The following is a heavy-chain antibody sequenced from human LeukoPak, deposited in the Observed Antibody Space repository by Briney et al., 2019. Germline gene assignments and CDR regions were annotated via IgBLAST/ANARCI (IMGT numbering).Heavy chain of an antibody. Sequence: SETLSLTCTVSGGSISSHYWSWIRQPPGKGLEWIGYIYYSGSTNYNPSLKSRVTISVDTSKNQFSLKLSSVTAADTAVYYCARGVTMVRGVYQYYYYMDVWGKGTTVTVSS. CDR1: GGSISSHY. CDR2: IYYSGST. V-gene: IGHV4-59*11. CDR3: ARGVTMVRGVYQYYYYMDV. J-gene: IGHJ6*03. D-gene: IGHD3-10*01.